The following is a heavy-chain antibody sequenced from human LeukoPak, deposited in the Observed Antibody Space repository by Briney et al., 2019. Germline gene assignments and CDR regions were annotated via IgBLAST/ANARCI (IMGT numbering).Heavy chain of an antibody. CDR3: TTDYYDSSAYPLNFDY. J-gene: IGHJ4*02. Sequence: GGSLRLSCAASGFSFNYAWMSWVRQAPGKGLEWVGRIRSKTDGGTTDYAAPVKGRFTISRDDSKNTLYLQMNSLKIEDTAVYYCTTDYYDSSAYPLNFDYWGQGTLVTVSS. D-gene: IGHD3-22*01. V-gene: IGHV3-15*01. CDR2: IRSKTDGGTT. CDR1: GFSFNYAW.